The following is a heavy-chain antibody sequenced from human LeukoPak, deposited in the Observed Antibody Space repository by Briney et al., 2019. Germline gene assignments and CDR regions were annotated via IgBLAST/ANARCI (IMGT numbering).Heavy chain of an antibody. CDR2: IYTSGST. D-gene: IGHD3-3*01. J-gene: IGHJ5*02. Sequence: SETLSLTCTVSGGSISSGSYYWSWIRQPAGKGLEWIGCIYTSGSTNYNPSLKSRVTISVDTPKNQFSLKLSSVTAADTAVYYCARDKDYDFWSGYPNGFDPWGQGTLVTVSS. CDR1: GGSISSGSYY. CDR3: ARDKDYDFWSGYPNGFDP. V-gene: IGHV4-61*02.